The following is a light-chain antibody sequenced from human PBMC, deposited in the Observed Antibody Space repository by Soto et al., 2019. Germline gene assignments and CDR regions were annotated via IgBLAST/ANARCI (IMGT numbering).Light chain of an antibody. CDR3: QQSYSTPYT. Sequence: DIQMTQSPSSLSASVGDRVTITCRASQNINSYLNWYQHKPGKAPKVLIYAASSLQSGVPSRFSGSGSGTDFTLTISSLQPEDFSTYYCQQSYSTPYTFGQGTKLDIK. V-gene: IGKV1-39*01. CDR2: AAS. J-gene: IGKJ2*01. CDR1: QNINSY.